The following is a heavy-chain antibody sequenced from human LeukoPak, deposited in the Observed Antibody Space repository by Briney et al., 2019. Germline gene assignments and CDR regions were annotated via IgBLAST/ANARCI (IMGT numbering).Heavy chain of an antibody. CDR2: VSNIETT. CDR3: ARERGSYRTDAFDI. V-gene: IGHV4-59*01. D-gene: IGHD1-26*01. Sequence: SETLSLTCTVSGDSISSYYWSWLRQPPGKRLEWIGYVSNIETTNYNPSLKSRVTISVDTSKNQFSLKLSSVTAADTAVYYCARERGSYRTDAFDIWGQGTMVTVSS. J-gene: IGHJ3*02. CDR1: GDSISSYY.